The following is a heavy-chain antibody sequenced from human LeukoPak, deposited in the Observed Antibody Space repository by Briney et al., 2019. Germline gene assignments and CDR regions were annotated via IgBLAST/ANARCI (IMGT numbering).Heavy chain of an antibody. CDR2: IYYSGST. D-gene: IGHD6-6*01. J-gene: IGHJ4*02. CDR3: ARLYSSSFPLY. CDR1: GGSISSYY. Sequence: SETLSLTCTVSGGSISSYYWSWLRQPPGKGLEWIGYIYYSGSTNYNPSLKSRVTISVDTSKNQFSLKRSSVTAADTAVYYCARLYSSSFPLYWGQGTLVTVSS. V-gene: IGHV4-59*08.